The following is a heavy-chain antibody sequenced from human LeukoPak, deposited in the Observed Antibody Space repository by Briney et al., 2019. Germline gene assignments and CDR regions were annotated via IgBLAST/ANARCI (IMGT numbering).Heavy chain of an antibody. V-gene: IGHV5-51*01. Sequence: GESLKISCKTSGYSFSNYWIGWVRQMPGKGLEWMGIIYPVDSDTRYSPSFQGQVTISADKSISTAYLQWSSLRASDTAMYYCARQGSLGWFDPWGQGTLVTVSS. CDR1: GYSFSNYW. CDR2: IYPVDSDT. CDR3: ARQGSLGWFDP. J-gene: IGHJ5*02.